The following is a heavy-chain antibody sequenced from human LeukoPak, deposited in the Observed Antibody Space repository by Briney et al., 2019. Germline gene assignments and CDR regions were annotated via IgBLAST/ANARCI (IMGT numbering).Heavy chain of an antibody. D-gene: IGHD3-9*01. CDR3: AKDGYFDWLLVSSRGNYFDY. CDR1: GISFSNYS. J-gene: IGHJ4*02. Sequence: GGSLRLSCAASGISFSNYSMNWVRQAPGKGLEWVSLISSSSRFIYYGDSVKGRFTISRDNSKNTLYLQMNALRAEDTAVYYCAKDGYFDWLLVSSRGNYFDYWGQGTLVTVSS. V-gene: IGHV3-21*01. CDR2: ISSSSRFI.